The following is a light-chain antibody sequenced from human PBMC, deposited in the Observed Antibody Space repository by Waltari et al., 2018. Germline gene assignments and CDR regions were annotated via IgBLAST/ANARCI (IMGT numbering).Light chain of an antibody. V-gene: IGKV3-15*01. CDR2: GAS. Sequence: EIVMTQSPATLSVSPGEGATLSCRASQSVSSNLAWDQQKPGQAPRRRIYGASTRATGIPARFSGSGSGTECTLTISSLQSEDCAVYYCQQYNNWPPVTFGQGTKVEIK. J-gene: IGKJ1*01. CDR1: QSVSSN. CDR3: QQYNNWPPVT.